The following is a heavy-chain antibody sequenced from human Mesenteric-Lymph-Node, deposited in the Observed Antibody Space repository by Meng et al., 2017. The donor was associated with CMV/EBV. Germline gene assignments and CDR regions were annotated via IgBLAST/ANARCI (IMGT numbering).Heavy chain of an antibody. V-gene: IGHV3-23*01. Sequence: GESLKISCAASGFTFSSYAMSWVRQTPGKGLEWVSALSASGDNTYYADSVKGRFTISRDNSKNTLYLQMNSLRAEDTAVYYCARDRRYSSGWSKLGYYYYYGMDVWGQGTTVTVSS. CDR2: LSASGDNT. CDR3: ARDRRYSSGWSKLGYYYYYGMDV. CDR1: GFTFSSYA. J-gene: IGHJ6*02. D-gene: IGHD6-19*01.